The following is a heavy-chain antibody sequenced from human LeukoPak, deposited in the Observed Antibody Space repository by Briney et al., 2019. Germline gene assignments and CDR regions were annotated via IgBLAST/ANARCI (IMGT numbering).Heavy chain of an antibody. CDR1: GGTFSSYA. V-gene: IGHV1-69*01. CDR3: ASFLGEGCSSTSCYIASWFDP. D-gene: IGHD2-2*02. Sequence: SVKVSCKASGGTFSSYAISWVRQAPGQGLEWMGGIIPIFGTANYAQKFQGRVTITADESTRTAYMELSSLRSEDTAVYYCASFLGEGCSSTSCYIASWFDPWGQGTLVTVSS. J-gene: IGHJ5*02. CDR2: IIPIFGTA.